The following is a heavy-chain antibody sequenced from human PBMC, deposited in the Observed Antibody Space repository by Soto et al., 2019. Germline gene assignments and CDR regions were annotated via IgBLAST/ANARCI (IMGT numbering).Heavy chain of an antibody. D-gene: IGHD3-3*01. CDR2: ISYDGSNK. Sequence: PGGSLRPSCAASGFTFSSYGMHWVRQAPGKGLEWVAVISYDGSNKYYADSVKGRFTISRDNSKNTLYLQMNSLRAEDTAVYYCVKSPGRITIFGVVTGPAYWGQGTLVTVS. CDR3: VKSPGRITIFGVVTGPAY. J-gene: IGHJ4*02. CDR1: GFTFSSYG. V-gene: IGHV3-30*18.